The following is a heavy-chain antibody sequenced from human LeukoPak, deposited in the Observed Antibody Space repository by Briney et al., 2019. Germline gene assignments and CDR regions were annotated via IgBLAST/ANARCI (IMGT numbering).Heavy chain of an antibody. J-gene: IGHJ6*02. CDR3: ARSVHSSSYQSEDV. D-gene: IGHD6-13*01. Sequence: SGTLSLTCAVSGGSISSSNWWSWVRQPPGKGLEWIGEIYHSGSTNYNPSLKSRVTISVDKSKNQFSLKLSSVTAADTAVYYCARSVHSSSYQSEDVWGQGTTVTVSS. V-gene: IGHV4-4*02. CDR2: IYHSGST. CDR1: GGSISSSNW.